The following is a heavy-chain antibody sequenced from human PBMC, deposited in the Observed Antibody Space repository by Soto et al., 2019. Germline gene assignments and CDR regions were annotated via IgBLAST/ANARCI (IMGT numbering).Heavy chain of an antibody. D-gene: IGHD2-15*01. CDR3: ARLDSGGFYRFFDS. J-gene: IGHJ4*02. CDR1: GGSLSTNP. Sequence: QVQLVQSGTEVKQPGSSVKVSCKASGGSLSTNPISWVRQAPGQGLEWMGGTGSGTGPGNHAQKFKGRLTVTAEKSTSTVYMELTNLSSEDTAVYYCARLDSGGFYRFFDSWGQGTLVTVSS. CDR2: TGSGTGPG. V-gene: IGHV1-69*06.